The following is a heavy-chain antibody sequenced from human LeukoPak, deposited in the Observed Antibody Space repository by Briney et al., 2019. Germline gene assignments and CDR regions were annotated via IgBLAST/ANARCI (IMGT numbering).Heavy chain of an antibody. Sequence: SVKVSCKASGGTFSSYAISWVRQAPGRGLEWMGGIIPIFGTANYAQKFQGRVTITTDESTSTAYLELSSLRSEDTAVYYCARGLAVRHSSSWYDTYFDYWGQGTLVTVSS. CDR3: ARGLAVRHSSSWYDTYFDY. J-gene: IGHJ4*02. D-gene: IGHD6-13*01. CDR1: GGTFSSYA. V-gene: IGHV1-69*05. CDR2: IIPIFGTA.